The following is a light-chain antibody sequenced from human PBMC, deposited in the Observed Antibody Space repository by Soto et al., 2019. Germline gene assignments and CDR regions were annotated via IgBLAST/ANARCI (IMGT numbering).Light chain of an antibody. CDR2: TSN. V-gene: IGLV1-44*01. Sequence: QSVLTQPPSASGTPGQRVTISCSGSNSNIGNNKVNWYQQLPGTAPKLLIYTSNQRPSGVPDRFSGSKSGTSASLAISGLQSEXXXXYYCATWDDSLHGYVFGTGTKLTVL. CDR1: NSNIGNNK. J-gene: IGLJ1*01. CDR3: ATWDDSLHGYV.